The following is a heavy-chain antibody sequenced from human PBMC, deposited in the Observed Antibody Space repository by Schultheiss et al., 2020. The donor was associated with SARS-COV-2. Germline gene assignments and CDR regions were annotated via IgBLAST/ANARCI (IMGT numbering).Heavy chain of an antibody. CDR3: ARVVRYSSSWYDY. CDR2: ISGSGAGT. CDR1: GFTFSRYA. J-gene: IGHJ4*02. Sequence: GGSLRLSCAASGFTFSRYAMTWVRQAPGKGLEWVSDISGSGAGTHYADSVKGRFTMFRDNSKNTLYLQMNSLRAEDTAVYYCARVVRYSSSWYDYWGQGTLVTVSS. V-gene: IGHV3-23*01. D-gene: IGHD6-13*01.